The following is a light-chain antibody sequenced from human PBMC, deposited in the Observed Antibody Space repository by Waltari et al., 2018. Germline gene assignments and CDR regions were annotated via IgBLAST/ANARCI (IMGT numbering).Light chain of an antibody. J-gene: IGLJ1*01. CDR3: SSYTSSSTLGV. V-gene: IGLV2-14*01. Sequence: QSALTQPASVSGSPGQSITISCTGTSSDVGGYNYVSWYQQHPGKAPKFMIYEVSNRPSGVSNPFSGSKAGNTASLTISGLQAEDEADYYCSSYTSSSTLGVFGTGTKVTVL. CDR2: EVS. CDR1: SSDVGGYNY.